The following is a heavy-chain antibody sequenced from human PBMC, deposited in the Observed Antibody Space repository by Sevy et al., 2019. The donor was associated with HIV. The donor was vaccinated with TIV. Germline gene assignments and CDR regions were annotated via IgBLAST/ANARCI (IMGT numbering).Heavy chain of an antibody. V-gene: IGHV3-15*01. Sequence: GGSLRLSCAASGYTFNNAWMSWVRQAPGKGLEWLGRIKSKTDGGSAEYASPVKARFTISRDDSKSTLYLQMNRLRTEDTGVYYCTGAMVFGATWFDPWGQGALVTVSS. CDR3: TGAMVFGATWFDP. J-gene: IGHJ5*02. D-gene: IGHD3-3*01. CDR2: IKSKTDGGSA. CDR1: GYTFNNAW.